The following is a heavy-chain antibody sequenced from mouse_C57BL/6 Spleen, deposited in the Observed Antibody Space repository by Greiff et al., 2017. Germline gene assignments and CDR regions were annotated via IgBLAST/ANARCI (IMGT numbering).Heavy chain of an antibody. Sequence: EVKLQESGGGLVKPGGSLKLSCAASGFTFSSYAMSWVRQTPEKRLEWVATISDGGSYTYYPDNVKGRFTISRDNAKNNLYLQMSHLKSEDTAMYYCAREAGTRYFDVWGTGTTVTVSS. V-gene: IGHV5-4*01. D-gene: IGHD3-3*01. J-gene: IGHJ1*03. CDR3: AREAGTRYFDV. CDR2: ISDGGSYT. CDR1: GFTFSSYA.